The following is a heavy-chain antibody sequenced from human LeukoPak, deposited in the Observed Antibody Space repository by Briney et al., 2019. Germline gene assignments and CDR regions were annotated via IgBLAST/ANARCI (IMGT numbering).Heavy chain of an antibody. CDR2: ISAYSGNT. D-gene: IGHD6-6*01. CDR3: ARGVTSSSVCLDY. CDR1: GYTFSSYG. Sequence: ASVKVSCKASGYTFSSYGISWVRQAPGQGLEWMGWISAYSGNTHYAQKFQGRVTMTTDTSTRTVYMELRSLRSDDTAMYYCARGVTSSSVCLDYWGQGTLVTVSS. V-gene: IGHV1-18*01. J-gene: IGHJ4*02.